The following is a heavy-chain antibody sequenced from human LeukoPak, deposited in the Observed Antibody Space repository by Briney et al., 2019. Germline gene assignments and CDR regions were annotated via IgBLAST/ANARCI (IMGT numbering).Heavy chain of an antibody. J-gene: IGHJ3*02. D-gene: IGHD3-10*01. CDR2: IYYSGST. CDR1: GGSISSYY. V-gene: IGHV4-59*12. Sequence: SETLSLTCTVSGGSISSYYWSWIRQPPGKGLEWIGYIYYSGSTNYNPSLKSRVTISVDTSKNQFSLKLSSVTAADTAVYYCATGITMVRGDAFDTWGQGTMVTVSS. CDR3: ATGITMVRGDAFDT.